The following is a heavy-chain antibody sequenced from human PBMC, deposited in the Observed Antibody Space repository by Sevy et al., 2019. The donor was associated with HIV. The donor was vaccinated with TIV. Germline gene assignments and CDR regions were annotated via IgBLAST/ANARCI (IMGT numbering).Heavy chain of an antibody. J-gene: IGHJ4*02. D-gene: IGHD3-22*01. V-gene: IGHV4-59*13. CDR2: IYYSGST. CDR1: GGSISSYY. CDR3: ASSLRYYYDSSGLISIDY. Sequence: SETLSLTCTVSGGSISSYYWSWIRQPPGKGLEWIGYIYYSGSTNYNPSLKSRVTISVDTSKNQFSLRLSSVTAADTAVYYCASSLRYYYDSSGLISIDYWGQGPLVTVSS.